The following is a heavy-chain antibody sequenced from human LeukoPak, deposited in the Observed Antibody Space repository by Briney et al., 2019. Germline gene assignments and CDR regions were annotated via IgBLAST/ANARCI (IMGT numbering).Heavy chain of an antibody. V-gene: IGHV1-69*13. Sequence: ASVKVSCKASGGTFSSYAISWVRQAPGQGLEWMGGIIPIFGTANYAQKFQGRVTITADESTSTAYMELSSLRSEDTAVYYCASRGYCSSTSCYTEYYFDYWGQGTLVTVSS. CDR3: ASRGYCSSTSCYTEYYFDY. CDR1: GGTFSSYA. D-gene: IGHD2-2*02. J-gene: IGHJ4*02. CDR2: IIPIFGTA.